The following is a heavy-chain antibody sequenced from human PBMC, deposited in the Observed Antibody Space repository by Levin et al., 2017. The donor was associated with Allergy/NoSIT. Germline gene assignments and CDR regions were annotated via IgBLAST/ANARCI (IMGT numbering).Heavy chain of an antibody. CDR3: SRSRDCSGGACYRGVFDY. D-gene: IGHD2-15*01. CDR2: IYSGGTT. J-gene: IGHJ4*02. CDR1: GITVSSHY. Sequence: LSLTCAASGITVSSHYMSWVRQAPGRGLEWVSSIYSGGTTYYADSVKGRFTISSDNSKSTLYLQVNTLRAEDTAVYYCSRSRDCSGGACYRGVFDYWGQGILVTVSS. V-gene: IGHV3-66*01.